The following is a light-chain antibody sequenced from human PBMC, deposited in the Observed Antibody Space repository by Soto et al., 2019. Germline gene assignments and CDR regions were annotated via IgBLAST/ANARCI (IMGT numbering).Light chain of an antibody. Sequence: DIQMTQSPSSRSASLGDRVTIPCRASQNIDNYLNWYQQKPGKAPKLLIYATSTLQSGVPSRFSGSGSGTEFTLTISSLQPDDFATYYCQHYNSYSEAFGQGTKVDIK. V-gene: IGKV1-5*01. CDR2: ATS. J-gene: IGKJ1*01. CDR1: QNIDNY. CDR3: QHYNSYSEA.